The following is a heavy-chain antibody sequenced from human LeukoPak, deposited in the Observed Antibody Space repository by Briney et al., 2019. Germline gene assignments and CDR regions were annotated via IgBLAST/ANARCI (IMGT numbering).Heavy chain of an antibody. V-gene: IGHV3-9*01. CDR3: AFSGGSSDWAPNT. Sequence: GRSLRLSCAASGFTFDDYAMHWVRQAPGKGLEWVSGLSSQSGEKAYADSVRGRFTISRDDAKKFLYLQMNSLRVEDTALYFCAFSGGSSDWAPNTWGQGVLVTVSS. D-gene: IGHD6-19*01. J-gene: IGHJ5*02. CDR2: LSSQSGEK. CDR1: GFTFDDYA.